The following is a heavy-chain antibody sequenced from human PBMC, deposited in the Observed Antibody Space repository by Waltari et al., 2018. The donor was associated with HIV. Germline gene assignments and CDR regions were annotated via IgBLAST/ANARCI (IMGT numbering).Heavy chain of an antibody. Sequence: EVQLVESGGGLVQPGGSLRLSCTASGFSFSSYLMNGVRQAPGNGLEWVSYISTSSSAIFYADSVKGRFTISRDTAKNSLYLQMNSLRAEDTAVYYCARDRTRYYFDSWGQGTLVTVSS. CDR1: GFSFSSYL. V-gene: IGHV3-48*01. CDR3: ARDRTRYYFDS. J-gene: IGHJ4*02. D-gene: IGHD6-6*01. CDR2: ISTSSSAI.